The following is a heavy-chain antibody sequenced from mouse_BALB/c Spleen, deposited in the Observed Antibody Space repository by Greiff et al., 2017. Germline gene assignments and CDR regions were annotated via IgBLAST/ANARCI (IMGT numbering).Heavy chain of an antibody. Sequence: EVHLVESGGGLVQPGGSLKLSCAASGFTFSSYTMSWVRQTPEKRLEWVAYISNGGGSTYYPDTVKGRFTISRDNAKNTLYLQMSSLKSEDTAMYYCARQNYYGSSPMDYWGQGTSVTVSS. D-gene: IGHD1-1*01. CDR3: ARQNYYGSSPMDY. CDR1: GFTFSSYT. V-gene: IGHV5-12-2*01. CDR2: ISNGGGST. J-gene: IGHJ4*01.